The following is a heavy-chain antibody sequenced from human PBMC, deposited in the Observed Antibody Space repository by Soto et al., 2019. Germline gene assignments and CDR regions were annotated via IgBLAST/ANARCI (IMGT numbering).Heavy chain of an antibody. CDR3: AKDLRGPEAGTWYFDL. Sequence: GGSLRLSCAASGLTFSRYTMGWVRQAPGKGLEWVSATIASGVTTYYTDSVKGRFTISRDNSKNTLYLQMNSLRAEDTAVYYCAKDLRGPEAGTWYFDLWGRGTLVTVSS. CDR1: GLTFSRYT. D-gene: IGHD6-13*01. V-gene: IGHV3-23*01. CDR2: TIASGVTT. J-gene: IGHJ2*01.